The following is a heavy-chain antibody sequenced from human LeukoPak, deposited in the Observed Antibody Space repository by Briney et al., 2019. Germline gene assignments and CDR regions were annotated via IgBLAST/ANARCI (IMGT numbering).Heavy chain of an antibody. V-gene: IGHV3-23*01. Sequence: GGSLRLSCAASGFTFSSYAMSWVRQAPGKGLEWVSTISGSGLSTYYADSVKGRFTISRDNSNNTLYLQMNSLRVEDTAVYYCAKSRVAVAAPRNWFDRWGQGTLVTVSS. CDR3: AKSRVAVAAPRNWFDR. D-gene: IGHD6-19*01. CDR1: GFTFSSYA. CDR2: ISGSGLST. J-gene: IGHJ5*02.